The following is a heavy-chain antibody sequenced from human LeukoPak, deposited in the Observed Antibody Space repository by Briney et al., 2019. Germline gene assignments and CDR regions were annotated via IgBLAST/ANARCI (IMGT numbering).Heavy chain of an antibody. CDR1: GGSISSGSYS. D-gene: IGHD3-3*01. Sequence: SQTLSLTCTVSGGSISSGSYSWSWIRQPAGKGLEWIGRIYTSGSTNYNPSLKSRVTISVDTSKNQFSLKLSSVTAADTAVYYCARKNYDFWSGYYKNWFDPWGQGTLVTVSS. CDR2: IYTSGST. J-gene: IGHJ5*02. CDR3: ARKNYDFWSGYYKNWFDP. V-gene: IGHV4-61*02.